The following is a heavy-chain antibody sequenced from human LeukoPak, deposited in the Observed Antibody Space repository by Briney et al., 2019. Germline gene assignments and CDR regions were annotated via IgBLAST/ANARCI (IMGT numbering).Heavy chain of an antibody. J-gene: IGHJ6*03. D-gene: IGHD5-18*01. CDR3: ARDGYSYGYHKYRGHYYYYYMDV. CDR1: GFTFSDYY. Sequence: PGGSLRLSCAASGFTFSDYYMSWIRQAPGKGLEWVSYISSSGSTIYYADSVKGRFTISRDNAKNSLYLQMNSLRAEDTAVYYCARDGYSYGYHKYRGHYYYYYMDVWGKGTTVTVSS. V-gene: IGHV3-11*04. CDR2: ISSSGSTI.